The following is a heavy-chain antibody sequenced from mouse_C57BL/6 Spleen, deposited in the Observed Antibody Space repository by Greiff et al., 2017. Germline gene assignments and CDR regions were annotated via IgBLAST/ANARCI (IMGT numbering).Heavy chain of an antibody. CDR3: ASRDYYGSSPYYYAMDY. CDR2: ISSGSSTI. Sequence: EVMLVESGGGLVKPGGSLKLSCAASGFTFSDYGMHWVRQAPEKGLEWVAYISSGSSTIYYADTVKGRFTISRDNAKNTLFLQMTRLRSEDTAMYYCASRDYYGSSPYYYAMDYWGQGTSVTVSS. J-gene: IGHJ4*01. D-gene: IGHD1-1*01. CDR1: GFTFSDYG. V-gene: IGHV5-17*01.